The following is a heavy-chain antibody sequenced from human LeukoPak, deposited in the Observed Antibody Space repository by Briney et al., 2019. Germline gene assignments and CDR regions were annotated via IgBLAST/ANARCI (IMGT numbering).Heavy chain of an antibody. CDR2: ISGSGTHT. CDR3: AKAPRGGGLLPPYGMDV. V-gene: IGHV3-23*01. D-gene: IGHD3-10*01. J-gene: IGHJ6*02. Sequence: PGGSLRLSCAASGFTFSSYSMNWVRQAPGQGLEWLSTISGSGTHTYYADSVQGRITVSRDNSKNTQTLQMNSLRAEDTGVYYCAKAPRGGGLLPPYGMDVWGQGTTVTVSS. CDR1: GFTFSSYS.